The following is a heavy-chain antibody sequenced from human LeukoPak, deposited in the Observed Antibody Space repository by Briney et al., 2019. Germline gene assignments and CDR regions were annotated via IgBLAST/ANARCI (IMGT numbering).Heavy chain of an antibody. CDR3: ARYYYYGSGRVWFDP. CDR2: IYYSGST. Sequence: SETLSLTCTVSGGSISSYYWSWIRQPPGKGLEWIWYIYYSGSTNYNPPLKSRVTISVDTSKNQFSLKLSSVTAADTAVYYCARYYYYGSGRVWFDPWGQGTLVTVSS. J-gene: IGHJ5*02. D-gene: IGHD3-10*01. CDR1: GGSISSYY. V-gene: IGHV4-59*01.